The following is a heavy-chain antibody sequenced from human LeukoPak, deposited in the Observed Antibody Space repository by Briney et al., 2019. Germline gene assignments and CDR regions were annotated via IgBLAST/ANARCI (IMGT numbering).Heavy chain of an antibody. J-gene: IGHJ4*02. D-gene: IGHD3-10*01. Sequence: GGSLRLSCAASGFTFSNYAMHWVRQAPGKGLEWVAFISYDGLNKYYADSVKGRFTISRDNSRKTLSLQVNSLRVEDTAVFYCARGFGGIFDYWGQGTLVTVSS. CDR2: ISYDGLNK. CDR3: ARGFGGIFDY. V-gene: IGHV3-30*04. CDR1: GFTFSNYA.